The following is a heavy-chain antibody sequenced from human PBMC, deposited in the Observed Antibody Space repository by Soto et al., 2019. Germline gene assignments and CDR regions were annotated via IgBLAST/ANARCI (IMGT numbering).Heavy chain of an antibody. J-gene: IGHJ4*02. D-gene: IGHD3-3*01. CDR3: AADWSNRPFDF. CDR1: GFTLTSAD. Sequence: QMQLVQSGPEVKKPGTSVKVSCKASGFTLTSADVQWVRQTRGQRLEWIGLIVGGSGSTNYAQQFQGRLAITRDMSTSTVYMELSSLRSEDTAVYYCAADWSNRPFDFWGQGTLVTVSS. V-gene: IGHV1-58*01. CDR2: IVGGSGST.